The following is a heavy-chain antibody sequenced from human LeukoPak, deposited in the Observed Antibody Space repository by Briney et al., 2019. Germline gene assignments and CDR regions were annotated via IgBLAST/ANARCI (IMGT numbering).Heavy chain of an antibody. V-gene: IGHV4-59*08. D-gene: IGHD3-3*01. Sequence: SETLSLTCRVSGGSISTYHRTWIRQPPGKGLEWIGYISYIGLTNYNPSLKSRVTISVDRSKNQFSLKVTSVTAADTAVYYCARIRRQGDNDWSYYMDAWGRGTTVSVSS. CDR2: ISYIGLT. CDR1: GGSISTYH. J-gene: IGHJ6*03. CDR3: ARIRRQGDNDWSYYMDA.